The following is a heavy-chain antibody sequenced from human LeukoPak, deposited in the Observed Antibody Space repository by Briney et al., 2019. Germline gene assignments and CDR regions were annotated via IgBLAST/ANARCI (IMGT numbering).Heavy chain of an antibody. CDR1: GGSISSGDYY. V-gene: IGHV4-30-4*01. J-gene: IGHJ6*04. CDR2: IYYSGST. D-gene: IGHD3-10*01. CDR3: ARDHVILWFGELYSYGMDV. Sequence: SETLSLTCTVSGGSISSGDYYWSWIRQPPGKGLEWIGYIYYSGSTYYNPSLKSRVTISVDTSKNQFSLKLSSVTAADTAVYYCARDHVILWFGELYSYGMDVWGKGTTVTVSS.